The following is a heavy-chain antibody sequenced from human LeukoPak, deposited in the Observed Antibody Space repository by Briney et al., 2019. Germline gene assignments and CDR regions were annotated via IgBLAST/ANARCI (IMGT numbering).Heavy chain of an antibody. CDR3: TTEATGHSGVDV. Sequence: GGSLRLSCAASGFTFSNAWMSWVRQAPGKGLEWVGRIKSKTDGETTDYAAPVKGRFTISRDDSKNTLYLQMNSLKIEDTAVYHCTTEATGHSGVDVWGQGTTVTVSS. J-gene: IGHJ6*02. V-gene: IGHV3-15*01. CDR1: GFTFSNAW. D-gene: IGHD2-8*02. CDR2: IKSKTDGETT.